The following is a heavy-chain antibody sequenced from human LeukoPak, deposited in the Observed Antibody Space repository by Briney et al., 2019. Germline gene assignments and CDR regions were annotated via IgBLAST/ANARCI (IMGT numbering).Heavy chain of an antibody. CDR2: ISGSGGST. CDR1: GFTFSSYA. J-gene: IGHJ4*02. Sequence: QPGGSLRLSCAATGFTFSSYAMSWARQAPGKGLEWVSAISGSGGSTYYADSVKGRFTISRDNSKNTLYLQMNSLRAEDTAVYYCAKGAERQWLAQLNDYWGQGTLVTVSS. CDR3: AKGAERQWLAQLNDY. V-gene: IGHV3-23*01. D-gene: IGHD6-19*01.